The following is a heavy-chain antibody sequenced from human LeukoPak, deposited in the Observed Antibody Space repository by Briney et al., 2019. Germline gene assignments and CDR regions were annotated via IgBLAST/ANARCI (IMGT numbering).Heavy chain of an antibody. CDR2: ISSSGSYI. V-gene: IGHV3-21*01. CDR1: GDSVSSTS. CDR3: ARVGPWVNPDYYYYYMDV. Sequence: ETLSLTCTVSGDSVSSTSYYWGWIRQPPGKGLEWVSSISSSGSYIYYADSVKGRFTISRGNAKNSLYLQMNSLRAEDTAVYYCARVGPWVNPDYYYYYMDVWGKGTTVTVSS. J-gene: IGHJ6*03. D-gene: IGHD1-14*01.